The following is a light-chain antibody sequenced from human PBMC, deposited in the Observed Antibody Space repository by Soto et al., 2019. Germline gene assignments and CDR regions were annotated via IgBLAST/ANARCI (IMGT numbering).Light chain of an antibody. CDR1: SSDVGGYNY. CDR2: DVS. CDR3: SSYTSSSTLV. Sequence: HSALTQPASVSGSPGQSITISCTGTSSDVGGYNYVSWYQQQPGKAPKLMIYDVSNRPSGVSNRFSGSKSGNTASLTISGLQAEDEADYYCSSYTSSSTLVFGGGTKLTVL. J-gene: IGLJ2*01. V-gene: IGLV2-14*01.